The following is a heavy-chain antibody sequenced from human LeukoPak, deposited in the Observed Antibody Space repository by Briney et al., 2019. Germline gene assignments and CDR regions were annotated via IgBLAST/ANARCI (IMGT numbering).Heavy chain of an antibody. V-gene: IGHV4-30-4*01. J-gene: IGHJ3*02. D-gene: IGHD4-17*01. CDR1: GGSISSGDYY. CDR3: ARRDGDLSAFDI. Sequence: SETLSLTCTVSGGSISSGDYYWSWIRQPPGKGLEWIGYIYYSGSTYYNPSLKSRVTISVDTSKNQFSLKLSSVTAADTAVYYCARRDGDLSAFDIWGQGTMVTVSS. CDR2: IYYSGST.